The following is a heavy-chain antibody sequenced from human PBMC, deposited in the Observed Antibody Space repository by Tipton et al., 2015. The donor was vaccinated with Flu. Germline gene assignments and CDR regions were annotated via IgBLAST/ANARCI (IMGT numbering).Heavy chain of an antibody. CDR1: GGSFSGYY. CDR2: INHSGST. V-gene: IGHV4-34*01. J-gene: IGHJ3*02. CDR3: ARHFVIVVVPAAKLTDAFDI. Sequence: TLSLTCAVYGGSFSGYYWSWIRQPPGKGLEWIGEINHSGSTNYNPSLKSRVTISVDTSKNQFSLKLSSMTAADTAVYYCARHFVIVVVPAAKLTDAFDIWGQGTMVTVSS. D-gene: IGHD2-2*01.